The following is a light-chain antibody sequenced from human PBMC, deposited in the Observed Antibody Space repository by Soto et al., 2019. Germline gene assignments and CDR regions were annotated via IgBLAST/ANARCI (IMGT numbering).Light chain of an antibody. Sequence: QSVLTQPPSASGSPGQSVTISCTGTSSDIGAYNYVSWYQQHPGKAPKLMISEVNKRPSGVPDRFSGSKSGNTASLTVSGLQAEDEANYYCSSFACTNFFVVFGGGTKVTVL. CDR1: SSDIGAYNY. J-gene: IGLJ2*01. V-gene: IGLV2-8*01. CDR2: EVN. CDR3: SSFACTNFFVV.